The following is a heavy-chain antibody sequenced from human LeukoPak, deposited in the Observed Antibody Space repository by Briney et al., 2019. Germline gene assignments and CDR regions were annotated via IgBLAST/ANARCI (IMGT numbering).Heavy chain of an antibody. Sequence: SETLSLTCTVSGGSISSYYWSWIPQPTGKGLEWICYIYYSGSTNYNLSLKSRVTISVDTSKNQFSLKLSSVTAADTAVYYCARVSAAAGRGFDYWGQGTLVTVSS. J-gene: IGHJ4*02. D-gene: IGHD6-13*01. V-gene: IGHV4-59*13. CDR3: ARVSAAAGRGFDY. CDR2: IYYSGST. CDR1: GGSISSYY.